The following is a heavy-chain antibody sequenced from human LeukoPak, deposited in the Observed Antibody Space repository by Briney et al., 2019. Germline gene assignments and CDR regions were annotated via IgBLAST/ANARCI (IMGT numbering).Heavy chain of an antibody. Sequence: GGSLRLSCAASGFTVSSNYMSWVRQAPGKGLEWVSVIYSGGSTYYAGSVKGRFTISRDNSKNTLYPQMNSLRAEDTAVYYCARDLYYHDAFDIWGQGTMVTVSS. V-gene: IGHV3-66*01. CDR3: ARDLYYHDAFDI. CDR1: GFTVSSNY. J-gene: IGHJ3*02. D-gene: IGHD3-10*01. CDR2: IYSGGST.